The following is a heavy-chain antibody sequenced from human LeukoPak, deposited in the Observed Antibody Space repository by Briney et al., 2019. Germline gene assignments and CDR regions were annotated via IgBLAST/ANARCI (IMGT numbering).Heavy chain of an antibody. CDR2: ITGGDTNT. D-gene: IGHD5-24*01. CDR3: AVATIKDYFDY. CDR1: GFTFSSYA. Sequence: GASLRLSCVGSGFTFSSYAMTWVRQAPGKGLEWVSTITGGDTNTYYADSVKGRFTISRDNAKNSLYLQMNSLRAEDTAVYYCAVATIKDYFDYWGQGTLVTVSS. J-gene: IGHJ4*02. V-gene: IGHV3-23*01.